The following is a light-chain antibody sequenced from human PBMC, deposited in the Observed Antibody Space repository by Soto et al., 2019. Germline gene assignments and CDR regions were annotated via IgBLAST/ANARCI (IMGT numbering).Light chain of an antibody. CDR1: QSISNC. V-gene: IGKV1-39*01. J-gene: IGKJ4*01. CDR2: LAA. Sequence: DIQMTQSPSSLSASVGDRITITCRASQSISNCLSWYQQRPGKAPKLLVYLAASLQGGVPARFSGSGAGTDFTLTIGGLQPEDFATYYCQQCHTDPLTFGGGTKVEIK. CDR3: QQCHTDPLT.